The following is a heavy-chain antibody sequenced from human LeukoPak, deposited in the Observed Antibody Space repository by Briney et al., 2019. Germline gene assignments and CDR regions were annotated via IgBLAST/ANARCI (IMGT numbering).Heavy chain of an antibody. Sequence: GGSLRLPCAASGFTVSNNYMTWVRQAPGKGLEWVSVMYSGGSPYYADSVQGRFTISRDSSKNTLYLQMNSLRAEDTAVYYCARKYYYDSSGSDAFDIWGQGTMVTVSS. J-gene: IGHJ3*02. CDR2: MYSGGSP. CDR1: GFTVSNNY. CDR3: ARKYYYDSSGSDAFDI. V-gene: IGHV3-53*01. D-gene: IGHD3-22*01.